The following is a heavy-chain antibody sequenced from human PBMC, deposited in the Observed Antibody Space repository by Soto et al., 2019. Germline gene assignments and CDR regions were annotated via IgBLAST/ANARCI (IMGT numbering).Heavy chain of an antibody. D-gene: IGHD3-9*01. V-gene: IGHV3-53*01. J-gene: IGHJ4*02. CDR2: IYSGGST. Sequence: PGGPLRLSCASYGFTVSSNYMSWVRQAPGKGLEWVSVIYSGGSTYYADSVKGRFTISRDNSKNTLYLQMNSLRAEDTAVYYCARTRPQYYDILTGPFDYWGQGTLVTVSS. CDR3: ARTRPQYYDILTGPFDY. CDR1: GFTVSSNY.